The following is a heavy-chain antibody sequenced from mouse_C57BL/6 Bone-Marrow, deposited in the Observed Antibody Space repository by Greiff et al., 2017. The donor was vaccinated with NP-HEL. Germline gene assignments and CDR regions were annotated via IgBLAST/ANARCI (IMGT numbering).Heavy chain of an antibody. J-gene: IGHJ4*01. CDR3: ARDDYGDAMDY. D-gene: IGHD2-4*01. CDR1: GYTFTDYY. CDR2: INPYNGGT. V-gene: IGHV1-19*01. Sequence: VQLQQSGPVLVKPGASVKMSCKASGYTFTDYYMNWVKQSHGKSLEWIGVINPYNGGTSYNQKFKGKATLTVDKSSSTAYMELNSLTSEDSAVYYCARDDYGDAMDYWGQGTSVTVSS.